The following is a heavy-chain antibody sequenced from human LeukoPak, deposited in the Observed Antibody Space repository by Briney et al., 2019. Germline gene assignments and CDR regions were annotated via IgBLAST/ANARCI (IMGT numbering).Heavy chain of an antibody. D-gene: IGHD3-16*02. CDR3: AGSYRQGTPNYYYYGMDV. Sequence: PSETLSLTCTVSGGSISSYYWSWIRQPPGKGLEWIGYIYYSGSTNYNPSLKSRVTISVDTSKNQFSLKLSSVTAADTAVYYCAGSYRQGTPNYYYYGMDVWGQGTTVTVPS. CDR2: IYYSGST. V-gene: IGHV4-59*08. CDR1: GGSISSYY. J-gene: IGHJ6*02.